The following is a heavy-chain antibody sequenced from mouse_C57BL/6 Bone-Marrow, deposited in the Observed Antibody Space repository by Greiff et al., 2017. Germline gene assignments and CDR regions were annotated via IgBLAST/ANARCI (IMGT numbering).Heavy chain of an antibody. D-gene: IGHD2-4*01. CDR1: GYTFTSYW. CDR2: IDPSDSYT. J-gene: IGHJ4*01. V-gene: IGHV1-69*01. Sequence: VQLQQPGAELVMPGASVKLSCKASGYTFTSYWMHWVKQRPGQGLEWIGEIDPSDSYTNYNQKFKGKTTLTIDKSSSTADMQLSSLTSEDSAVYYCARSIYDYDERYYAMDYWGQGTSVTVSS. CDR3: ARSIYDYDERYYAMDY.